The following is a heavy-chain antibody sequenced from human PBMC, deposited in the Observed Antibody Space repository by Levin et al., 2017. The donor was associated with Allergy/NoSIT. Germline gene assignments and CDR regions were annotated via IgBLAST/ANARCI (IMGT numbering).Heavy chain of an antibody. CDR3: ARDLDY. Sequence: ASVKVSCKTSGYAFSGYYIFWVRQAPGQGLEWMGWSNPKTGRTKYAEKFQGRVTMNRETSISTAYMELGGLRSDDTAVYYCARDLDYWGQGTLVTVSS. V-gene: IGHV1-2*02. CDR1: GYAFSGYY. CDR2: SNPKTGRT. J-gene: IGHJ4*02.